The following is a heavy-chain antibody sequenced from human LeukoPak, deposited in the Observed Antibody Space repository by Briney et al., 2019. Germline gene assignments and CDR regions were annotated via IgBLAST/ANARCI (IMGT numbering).Heavy chain of an antibody. D-gene: IGHD5-12*01. CDR3: AREPATPGGYGSMLDY. CDR1: GGSISSYY. V-gene: IGHV4-59*01. Sequence: SETLSLTCTVSGGSISSYYWSWIRRPPGKGLEWIGYIYYSWSTNYNPSLKSRVTISVDTSKNQFSLKLSSVTAADTAVYYCAREPATPGGYGSMLDYWGQGTLVTVSS. J-gene: IGHJ4*02. CDR2: IYYSWST.